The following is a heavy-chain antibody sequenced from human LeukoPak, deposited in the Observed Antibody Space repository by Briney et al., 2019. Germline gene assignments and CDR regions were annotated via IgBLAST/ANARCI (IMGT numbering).Heavy chain of an antibody. CDR1: GGSFSGYY. V-gene: IGHV3-23*01. D-gene: IGHD2-2*01. Sequence: SSETLSLTCAVYGGSFSGYYWSWIRQPPGKGLEWVSAISGSGGSTYYADSVKGRFTISRDNSKNTLYLQMNSLRAEDTAVYYCARESGYCSSTSCTEEGYFDYWGQGTLVTVSS. CDR3: ARESGYCSSTSCTEEGYFDY. J-gene: IGHJ4*02. CDR2: ISGSGGST.